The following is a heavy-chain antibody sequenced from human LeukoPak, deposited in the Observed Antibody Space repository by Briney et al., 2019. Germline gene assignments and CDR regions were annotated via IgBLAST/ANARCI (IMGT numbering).Heavy chain of an antibody. J-gene: IGHJ3*02. CDR2: INHSGST. CDR1: GGSFSGYY. Sequence: PSETLSLTCAVYGGSFSGYYWSWIRQPPGKGLEWIGEINHSGSTNYNPSLKSRVTISVDTSKNQFSLKLSSVTAADAAVYYCARGRQCSSGCNFDIWGQGTMVTVSS. CDR3: ARGRQCSSGCNFDI. D-gene: IGHD6-19*01. V-gene: IGHV4-34*01.